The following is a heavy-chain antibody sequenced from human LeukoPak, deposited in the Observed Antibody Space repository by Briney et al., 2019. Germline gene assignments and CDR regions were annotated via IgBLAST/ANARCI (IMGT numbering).Heavy chain of an antibody. J-gene: IGHJ1*01. D-gene: IGHD6-19*01. V-gene: IGHV4-39*07. Sequence: SETLSLTCTVSGGSISSSSYYWGWIRQPPGKGLEWIGSIYYSGSTYYNPSLKSRVTISVDTSKNQFSLKLSSVTAADTAVYYCARAYSSGPFQHWGQGTLVTVSS. CDR3: ARAYSSGPFQH. CDR1: GGSISSSSYY. CDR2: IYYSGST.